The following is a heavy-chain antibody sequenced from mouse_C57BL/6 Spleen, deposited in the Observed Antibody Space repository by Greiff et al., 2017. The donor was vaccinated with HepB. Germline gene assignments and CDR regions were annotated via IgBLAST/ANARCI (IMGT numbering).Heavy chain of an antibody. CDR3: ARPGFYYAMDY. Sequence: EVQLQQSGPELVKPGASVKISCKASGYTFTDYYMNWVKQSHGKSLEWIGDINPNNGGTSYNQKFKGKATLTVDKSSSTAYMELRSLTSEDSAVYYCARPGFYYAMDYWGQGTSVTVSS. CDR1: GYTFTDYY. CDR2: INPNNGGT. V-gene: IGHV1-26*01. J-gene: IGHJ4*01.